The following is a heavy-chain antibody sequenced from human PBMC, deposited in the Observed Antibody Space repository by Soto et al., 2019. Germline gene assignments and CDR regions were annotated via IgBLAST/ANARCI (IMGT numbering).Heavy chain of an antibody. CDR1: GGSISSTIHY. CDR2: IYYTGSTS. CDR3: AREAMVRGAITWFDP. J-gene: IGHJ5*02. V-gene: IGHV4-39*02. Sequence: TLSLTCTVSGGSISSTIHYWGWIRQPPGKGLEWVGSIYYTGSTSYYNPSLMGRVTISVDTSKNRFSLKLSSVTAADTAVYYCAREAMVRGAITWFDPWGQGSLVTVS. D-gene: IGHD3-10*01.